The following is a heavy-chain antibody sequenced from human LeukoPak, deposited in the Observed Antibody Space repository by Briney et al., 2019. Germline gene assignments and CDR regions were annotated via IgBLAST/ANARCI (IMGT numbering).Heavy chain of an antibody. D-gene: IGHD3-22*01. J-gene: IGHJ3*02. CDR3: ASPNYYDSSGCYLGAFDI. CDR1: GGSFSGYY. V-gene: IGHV4-34*01. CDR2: IYHSGST. Sequence: SETLSLTCAVYGGSFSGYYWSWIRQPPGKGLEWIGSIYHSGSTYYNPSLKSRVTISVDTSKNQFSLKLSSVTAADTAVYYCASPNYYDSSGCYLGAFDIWGQGTMVTVSS.